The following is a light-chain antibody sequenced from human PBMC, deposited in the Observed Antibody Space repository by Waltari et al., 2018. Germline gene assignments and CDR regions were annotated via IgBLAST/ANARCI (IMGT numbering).Light chain of an antibody. J-gene: IGKJ1*01. CDR3: QQYNNWPQGT. V-gene: IGKV3-15*01. Sequence: EIVMTPSPATLSVSPGERATLSCRASQSVSSNLAWYQQKPGQAPRLLIYGASTRATGIPARFSGSGSGTEFTLTISSLQSEDFAVYYCQQYNNWPQGTFGQGTKVEIK. CDR2: GAS. CDR1: QSVSSN.